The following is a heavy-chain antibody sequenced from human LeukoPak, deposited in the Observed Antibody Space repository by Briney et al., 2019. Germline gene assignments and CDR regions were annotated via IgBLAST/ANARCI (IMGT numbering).Heavy chain of an antibody. CDR3: AREPLWFGDFEGGNAFDI. D-gene: IGHD3-10*01. CDR2: IRSKANSYAT. Sequence: PGGSLKLSCAASGFTFSGSAMHWVRQASGKGLEWVGRIRSKANSYATAYAASVKGRFTISRDDSKNTAYLQMNSLRAEDTAVYYCAREPLWFGDFEGGNAFDIWGQGTMVTVSS. CDR1: GFTFSGSA. V-gene: IGHV3-73*01. J-gene: IGHJ3*02.